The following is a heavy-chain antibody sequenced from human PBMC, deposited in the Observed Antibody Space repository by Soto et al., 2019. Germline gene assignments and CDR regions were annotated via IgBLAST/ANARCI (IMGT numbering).Heavy chain of an antibody. CDR1: GFTFSSYA. V-gene: IGHV3-23*01. Sequence: EVQLLESGGGLVQPGGSLRLSCAASGFTFSSYAMNWVRQAPGKGLEWVSVISGSGGSTYHADSVKGRFTISRDNSKNTLYLQMNSLRAEDTAVYYCASRSSGWYVDYWGQGTLVTVSS. CDR2: ISGSGGST. CDR3: ASRSSGWYVDY. J-gene: IGHJ4*02. D-gene: IGHD6-19*01.